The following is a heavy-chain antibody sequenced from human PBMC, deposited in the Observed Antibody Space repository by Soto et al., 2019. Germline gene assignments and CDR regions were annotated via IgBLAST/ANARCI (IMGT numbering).Heavy chain of an antibody. Sequence: ASVKVSCKASGYTFTGYYIHWVRQAPGQGLEWMGWIHLNSGGTNYAQTFQGRITMTRDMSVTTVFMEMTGLTSDDTAVSYCASPRELTDSYYYFFTLDGWGQGTRVTVSS. D-gene: IGHD3-10*01. J-gene: IGHJ6*02. CDR3: ASPRELTDSYYYFFTLDG. CDR1: GYTFTGYY. CDR2: IHLNSGGT. V-gene: IGHV1-2*02.